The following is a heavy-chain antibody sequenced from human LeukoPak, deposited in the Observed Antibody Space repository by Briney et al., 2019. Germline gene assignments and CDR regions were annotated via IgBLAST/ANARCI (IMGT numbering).Heavy chain of an antibody. J-gene: IGHJ4*02. D-gene: IGHD6-13*01. V-gene: IGHV3-7*01. CDR1: GFIFKKYW. CDR3: AREEVAAPPYYFDY. Sequence: GGSLRLSCAASGFIFKKYWMNWVRQVPGKGLECLANIKEDGSETYYADSVKGRFTISRDNSKNTLYLQMNSLRAEDTAVYYCAREEVAAPPYYFDYWGQGTLVTVSS. CDR2: IKEDGSET.